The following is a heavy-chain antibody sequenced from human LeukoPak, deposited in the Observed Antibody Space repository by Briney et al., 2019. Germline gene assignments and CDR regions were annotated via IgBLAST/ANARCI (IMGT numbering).Heavy chain of an antibody. J-gene: IGHJ4*02. V-gene: IGHV1-2*06. Sequence: ASVKVSCKTSGYTFTGYYIHWVRQPPGQGLEWMGRINPNSGGTNYAQKFQDRSTMTRDTSISTAYMELSRLRSDDTAVYYCAKTGDRSGYEGDYWGQGTLVTVSP. CDR2: INPNSGGT. CDR3: AKTGDRSGYEGDY. D-gene: IGHD3-22*01. CDR1: GYTFTGYY.